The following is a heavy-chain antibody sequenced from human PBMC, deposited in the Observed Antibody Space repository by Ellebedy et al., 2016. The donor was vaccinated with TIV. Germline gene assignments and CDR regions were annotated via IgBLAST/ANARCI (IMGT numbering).Heavy chain of an antibody. Sequence: GESLKISXAASGFTFRNYPMNWVRQAPGKGLEWVSKIGGDGSSAIYYADSVKGRFTISRDNAKNSLYLQMNSLRVEDTAVYYCATTFGPGQYCPGSNCYVHYGMDVWGQGTTVTVSS. V-gene: IGHV3-48*01. J-gene: IGHJ6*02. CDR1: GFTFRNYP. CDR2: IGGDGSSAI. D-gene: IGHD2-15*01. CDR3: ATTFGPGQYCPGSNCYVHYGMDV.